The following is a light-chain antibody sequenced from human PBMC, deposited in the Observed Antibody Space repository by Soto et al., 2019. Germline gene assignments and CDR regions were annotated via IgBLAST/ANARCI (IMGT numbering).Light chain of an antibody. J-gene: IGLJ1*01. CDR2: EVS. Sequence: QSVLTQPASVSGSPGQSITISCTGTSSDVGGYSYVSWYQQHPGKAPKLIIFEVSYRPSGISNRFSASKSGDTASLTISGLQADDEADYYCCSYTDSRTHIFGSGTKVTVL. CDR1: SSDVGGYSY. CDR3: CSYTDSRTHI. V-gene: IGLV2-14*01.